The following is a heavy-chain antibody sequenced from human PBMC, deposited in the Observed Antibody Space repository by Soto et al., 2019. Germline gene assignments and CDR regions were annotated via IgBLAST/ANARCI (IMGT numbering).Heavy chain of an antibody. CDR2: IYYSGST. Sequence: QVQLQESGPGLVKPSQTLSLTCTVSGGSISSGGYYWSWIRQHPGKGLEWIGYIYYSGSTYYNPSLTSRVTISVDTSKNQFSLKLSSVTAADTAVYYCARGGYDFWSGYHEFDYWGQGTLVTVSS. J-gene: IGHJ4*02. CDR1: GGSISSGGYY. D-gene: IGHD3-3*01. V-gene: IGHV4-31*03. CDR3: ARGGYDFWSGYHEFDY.